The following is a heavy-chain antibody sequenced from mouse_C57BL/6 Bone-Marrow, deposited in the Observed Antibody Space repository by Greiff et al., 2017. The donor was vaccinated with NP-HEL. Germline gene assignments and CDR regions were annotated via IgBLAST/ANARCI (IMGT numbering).Heavy chain of an antibody. CDR3: ERDDGYYGFDY. D-gene: IGHD2-3*01. Sequence: DVKLVESEGGLVQPGSSMKLSCTASGFTFSDYYMAWVRQVPEKGLEWVANINYDGSSTSSLDSLKSSFLISRDNAKNILYLQMRRQESDDTATDYYERDDGYYGFDYWGQGTTLTVSS. V-gene: IGHV5-16*01. J-gene: IGHJ2*01. CDR2: INYDGSST. CDR1: GFTFSDYY.